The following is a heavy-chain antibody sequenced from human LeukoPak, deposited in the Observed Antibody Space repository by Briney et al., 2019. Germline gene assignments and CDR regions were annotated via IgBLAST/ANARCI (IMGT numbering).Heavy chain of an antibody. Sequence: GGSLRLSCAASGFTFSSYAMGWVRQAPGKGLEWVSAISGSGGSTYYADSVKGRFTISRDNSKNTLYLPMNSLRAEDTAVYYCAKIGMAGGPHLDYWGQGTLVTVSS. J-gene: IGHJ4*02. CDR3: AKIGMAGGPHLDY. D-gene: IGHD2-8*02. V-gene: IGHV3-23*01. CDR1: GFTFSSYA. CDR2: ISGSGGST.